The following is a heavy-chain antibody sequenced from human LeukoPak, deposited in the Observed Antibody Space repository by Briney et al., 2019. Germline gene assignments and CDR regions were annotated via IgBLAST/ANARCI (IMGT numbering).Heavy chain of an antibody. Sequence: GGSLRLSCAASGFTFSSYWMSWVRQAPGKGLEWVANIKQDGSEKYNVDSVKGRFTISRDNAKNSLYLQMNSLRAEDTAVYYCARVRDDFWSTYFGYWGQGTLVTVSS. CDR1: GFTFSSYW. CDR3: ARVRDDFWSTYFGY. V-gene: IGHV3-7*01. J-gene: IGHJ4*02. D-gene: IGHD3-3*01. CDR2: IKQDGSEK.